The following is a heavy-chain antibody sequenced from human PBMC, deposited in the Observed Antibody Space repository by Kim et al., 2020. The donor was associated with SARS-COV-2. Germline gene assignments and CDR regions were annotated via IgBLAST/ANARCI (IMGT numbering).Heavy chain of an antibody. J-gene: IGHJ4*02. V-gene: IGHV4-39*01. D-gene: IGHD3-10*01. CDR3: ARQSEGYYGSGSYYFDY. Sequence: LKSRVTLSVDTSKNQFSLKLGSVTAADTAVYYCARQSEGYYGSGSYYFDYWGQGTLVTVSS.